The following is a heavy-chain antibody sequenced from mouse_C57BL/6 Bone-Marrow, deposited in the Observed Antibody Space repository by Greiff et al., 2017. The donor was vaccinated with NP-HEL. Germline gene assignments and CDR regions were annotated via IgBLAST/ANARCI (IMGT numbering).Heavy chain of an antibody. Sequence: QVQLQQSGAELAKPGASVKLSCKASGYTFTSYWMHWVKQRPGQGLEWIGYINPSSGYTKYNQKFKDKATLTADKSSSTAYMQLSSLTYEDSAVYYGASSDYYGSSYEGYWYFDVWGTGTTVTVSS. D-gene: IGHD1-1*01. CDR2: INPSSGYT. V-gene: IGHV1-7*01. J-gene: IGHJ1*03. CDR3: ASSDYYGSSYEGYWYFDV. CDR1: GYTFTSYW.